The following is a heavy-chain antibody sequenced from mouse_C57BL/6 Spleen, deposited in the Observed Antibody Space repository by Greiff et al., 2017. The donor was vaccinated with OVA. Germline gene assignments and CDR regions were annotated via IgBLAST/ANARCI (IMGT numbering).Heavy chain of an antibody. CDR3: GRYSNYDWYFDV. CDR2: ISDGGSYT. CDR1: GFTFSSYA. Sequence: VQLQQSGGGLVKPGGSLKLSCAASGFTFSSYAMSWVRQTPEKRLEWVATISDGGSYTYYPDNVKGRFTISSANAKNNLYLQKSHRKSEETAMYYCGRYSNYDWYFDVWGTGTTVTVSA. D-gene: IGHD2-5*01. J-gene: IGHJ1*03. V-gene: IGHV5-4*01.